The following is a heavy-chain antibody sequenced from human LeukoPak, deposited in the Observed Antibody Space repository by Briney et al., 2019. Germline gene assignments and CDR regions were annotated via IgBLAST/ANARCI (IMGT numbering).Heavy chain of an antibody. J-gene: IGHJ3*02. CDR3: ARIEASWFGESHDAFDI. V-gene: IGHV1-8*01. Sequence: ASVRVSCKASGYTFTSYDINWVRQAPGQGLEWMGWMNPNSGNTGYAQTFQGRVTMTRNTSISTAYMELSSLRSEDTAVYYCARIEASWFGESHDAFDIWGQGTMVTVSP. CDR1: GYTFTSYD. D-gene: IGHD3-10*01. CDR2: MNPNSGNT.